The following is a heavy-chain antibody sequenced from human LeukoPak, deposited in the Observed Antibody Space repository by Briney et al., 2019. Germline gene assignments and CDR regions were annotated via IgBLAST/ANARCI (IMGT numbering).Heavy chain of an antibody. D-gene: IGHD2-15*01. V-gene: IGHV3-21*01. Sequence: GGSLRLSWAASGVTVRSYSMRWVRQAPGKGLEWVSSISSSSSYIYYADSVKGRFTISRDNAKNSLYLQMNSLRAEDTAVYYCARDKTGRDCSGGSCYSSNAFDIWGQGTMVTVSS. CDR3: ARDKTGRDCSGGSCYSSNAFDI. CDR2: ISSSSSYI. CDR1: GVTVRSYS. J-gene: IGHJ3*02.